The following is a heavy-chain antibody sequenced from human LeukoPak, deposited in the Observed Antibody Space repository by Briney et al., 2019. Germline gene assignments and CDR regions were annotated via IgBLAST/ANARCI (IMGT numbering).Heavy chain of an antibody. D-gene: IGHD3-10*01. CDR2: INTNTGNP. J-gene: IGHJ4*02. V-gene: IGHV7-4-1*02. CDR1: GYTFTSYA. CDR3: ARGPSVFLWFGEFY. Sequence: ASVKVSCKASGYTFTSYAMNWVRQAPGQGLEWMGWINTNTGNPTYAQGFTGRFVFSLDTSVSTAYLQISSLKAEDTAVYYCARGPSVFLWFGEFYWGQGTLVSVSS.